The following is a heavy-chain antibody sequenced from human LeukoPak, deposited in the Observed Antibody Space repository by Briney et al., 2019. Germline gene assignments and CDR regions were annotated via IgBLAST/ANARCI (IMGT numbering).Heavy chain of an antibody. CDR2: IIPILGIA. Sequence: EASVKVSCKASGGTFSSYAISWVRQAPGQGLEWMGRIIPILGIANYAQTFQGRVTITADKSTSTAYMELSSLRSEDTAVYYCARDRLKGQRTRCGETGLVDYWGQGTLVTVSS. CDR3: ARDRLKGQRTRCGETGLVDY. D-gene: IGHD3-16*01. CDR1: GGTFSSYA. J-gene: IGHJ4*02. V-gene: IGHV1-69*04.